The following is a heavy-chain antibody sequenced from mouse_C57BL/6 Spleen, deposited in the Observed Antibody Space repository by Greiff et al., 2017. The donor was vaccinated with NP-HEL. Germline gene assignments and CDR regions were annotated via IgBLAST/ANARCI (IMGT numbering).Heavy chain of an antibody. V-gene: IGHV1-42*01. CDR3: ARKDWDVRAMDY. CDR2: INPSTGGT. J-gene: IGHJ4*01. D-gene: IGHD4-1*01. CDR1: GYSFTGYY. Sequence: DVQLQESGPELVKPGASVKISCKASGYSFTGYYMNWVKQSPEKSLEWIGEINPSTGGTTYNQKFKAKATLTVDKSSSTAYMQLKSLTSEDSAVYYCARKDWDVRAMDYWGQGTSVTVSS.